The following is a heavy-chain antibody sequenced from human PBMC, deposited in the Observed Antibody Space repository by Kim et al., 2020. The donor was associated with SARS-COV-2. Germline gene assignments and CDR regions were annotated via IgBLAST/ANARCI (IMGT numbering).Heavy chain of an antibody. J-gene: IGHJ4*02. CDR1: GGSISSYY. V-gene: IGHV4-59*08. CDR2: IYYSGST. Sequence: SETLSLTCTVSGGSISSYYWSWIRQPPGKGLEWIGYIYYSGSTNYNPSLKSRVTISVDTSKNQFSLKLSSVTAADTAVYYCARQGLRYFDWLLGPSYFDYWGQGALVTVST. CDR3: ARQGLRYFDWLLGPSYFDY. D-gene: IGHD3-9*01.